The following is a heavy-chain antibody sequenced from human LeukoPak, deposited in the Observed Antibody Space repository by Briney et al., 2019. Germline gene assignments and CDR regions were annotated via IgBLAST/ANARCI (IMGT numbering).Heavy chain of an antibody. V-gene: IGHV6-1*01. D-gene: IGHD2-2*01. CDR1: GGSVSRNNIA. Sequence: SQTLSLTCAISGGSVSRNNIAWNWIRQSPSRGLEWLGRTYYNSQWYNDYAVSVRSRITINPDTSKNQFSLQLNSVTPEDTAVYFCARGRDVVVVPAADFDYWGQGILVTVSS. CDR2: TYYNSQWYN. CDR3: ARGRDVVVVPAADFDY. J-gene: IGHJ4*02.